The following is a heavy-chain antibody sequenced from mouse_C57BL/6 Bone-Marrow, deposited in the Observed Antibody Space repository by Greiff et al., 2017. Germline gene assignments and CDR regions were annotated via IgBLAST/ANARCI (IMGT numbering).Heavy chain of an antibody. CDR3: TRDDYYAMDY. Sequence: LQQSGGGLVQPGGSMKLSCVASGFTFSNYWMNWVRQSPEKGLEWVAQIRLKSDNYATHYAESVKGRFTISRDDSKSSVYLQMNNLRAEDTGIYYCTRDDYYAMDYWGQGTSVTVSS. J-gene: IGHJ4*01. V-gene: IGHV6-3*01. CDR2: IRLKSDNYAT. D-gene: IGHD3-3*01. CDR1: GFTFSNYW.